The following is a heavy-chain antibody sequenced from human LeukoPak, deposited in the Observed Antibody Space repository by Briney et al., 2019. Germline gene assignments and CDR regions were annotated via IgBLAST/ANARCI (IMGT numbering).Heavy chain of an antibody. CDR2: ISAYNGNT. CDR1: GYTFTSYG. V-gene: IGHV1-18*01. CDR3: AREADILTGYSALDP. J-gene: IGHJ5*02. D-gene: IGHD3-9*01. Sequence: ASVKVSCKASGYTFTSYGISWVRQAPGQGLEWMGWISAYNGNTNYAQKLQGRVTMTTDTSTSTAYMELRSLRSDDTAVYYCAREADILTGYSALDPWGQGTLVTVSS.